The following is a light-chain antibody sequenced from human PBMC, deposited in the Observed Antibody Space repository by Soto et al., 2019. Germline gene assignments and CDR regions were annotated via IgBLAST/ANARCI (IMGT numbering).Light chain of an antibody. CDR3: QQYNHWPPIT. CDR2: HVS. CDR1: QNINSW. V-gene: IGKV1-5*01. J-gene: IGKJ5*01. Sequence: EIQMTQSPSTLSASVGDRVTITCRASQNINSWLAWYQQKPGKAPKLLIYHVSTLESGVPSRFSGSGSGTEFTLTISSLQSEDFALYYCQQYNHWPPITFGPGTRLEIK.